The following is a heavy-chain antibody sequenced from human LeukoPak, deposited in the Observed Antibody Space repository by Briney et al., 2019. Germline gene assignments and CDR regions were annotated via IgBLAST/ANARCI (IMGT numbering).Heavy chain of an antibody. Sequence: ASVKVSCKASGYTFTGYYMHWVRQAPGQGLEWMGWINPNSGGTNYAQKFQGWVTMTRDTSISTAYMELSRLGSDDTAVYYCARAGRSGSSGYYYYGMDVWGQGTTVTVSS. CDR1: GYTFTGYY. V-gene: IGHV1-2*04. J-gene: IGHJ6*02. CDR2: INPNSGGT. CDR3: ARAGRSGSSGYYYYGMDV. D-gene: IGHD1-26*01.